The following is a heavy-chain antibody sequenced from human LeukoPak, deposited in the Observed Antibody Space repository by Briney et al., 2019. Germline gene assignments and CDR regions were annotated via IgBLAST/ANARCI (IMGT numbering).Heavy chain of an antibody. CDR1: GGSISSSCYY. CDR2: VYYSGST. CDR3: ATILPVATAAGWFDP. J-gene: IGHJ5*02. D-gene: IGHD5-12*01. Sequence: SETLSLTCSVSGGSISSSCYYWGWIRQPPGKELEWIASVYYSGSTYYNPSLKSRVTISVDTSKNQFSLKLSSVTAADTAVYYCATILPVATAAGWFDPWGQGTLVTVSS. V-gene: IGHV4-39*07.